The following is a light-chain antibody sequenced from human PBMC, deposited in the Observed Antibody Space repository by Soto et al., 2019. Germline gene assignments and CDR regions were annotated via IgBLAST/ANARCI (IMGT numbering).Light chain of an antibody. Sequence: QSALTQPRSVSGSPGQSVTISCTGTSSDVGAYNYVSWYQQHPGKAPKSMIYDVSKRPSGVPDRFSGSKSGNTASLTISGLQAEDEADYYCCSYAGTYSYVFXTGTKVTVL. J-gene: IGLJ1*01. CDR1: SSDVGAYNY. CDR3: CSYAGTYSYV. V-gene: IGLV2-11*01. CDR2: DVS.